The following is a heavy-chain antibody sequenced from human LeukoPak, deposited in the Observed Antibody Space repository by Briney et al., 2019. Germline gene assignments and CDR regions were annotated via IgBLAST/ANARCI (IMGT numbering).Heavy chain of an antibody. CDR3: ARGLEGVPAYRGLYY. V-gene: IGHV3-30-3*01. Sequence: GGSLRLSCAASGFTFSSYAMHWVRQAPSKGLEWVAVISYDGSNKYYADSVKGRFTISRDNSKNTLYLQMNSLRAEDTAVYYCARGLEGVPAYRGLYYWGQGTLVTVSS. D-gene: IGHD1-1*01. CDR2: ISYDGSNK. CDR1: GFTFSSYA. J-gene: IGHJ4*02.